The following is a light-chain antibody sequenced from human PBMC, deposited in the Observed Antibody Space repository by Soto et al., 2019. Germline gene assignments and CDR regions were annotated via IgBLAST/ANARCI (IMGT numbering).Light chain of an antibody. V-gene: IGKV3-20*01. Sequence: ETVLTQSPGTLSLSPGERATLSCRASQTVRSNYLAWYRQTPGQAPRLLIYGASNRATGIADRFSGSGSGTDFTLIISILEPEDFALYYCQQYAGSPWTFGQGTKVEIK. CDR3: QQYAGSPWT. CDR1: QTVRSNY. J-gene: IGKJ1*01. CDR2: GAS.